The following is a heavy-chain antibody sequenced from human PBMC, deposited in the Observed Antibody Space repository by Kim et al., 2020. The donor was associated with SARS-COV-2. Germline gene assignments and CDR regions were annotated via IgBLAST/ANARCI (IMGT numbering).Heavy chain of an antibody. CDR3: ARGFPLDIVALGNSYYFDY. V-gene: IGHV1-18*01. CDR1: GYTFTSYG. J-gene: IGHJ4*02. D-gene: IGHD5-12*01. Sequence: ASVKVSCKASGYTFTSYGISWVRQAPGQGLEWMGWISAYNGNTNYAQKLQGRVTMTTDTSTSTAYMELRSLRSDDTAVYYCARGFPLDIVALGNSYYFDYGGQGTLVTVTS. CDR2: ISAYNGNT.